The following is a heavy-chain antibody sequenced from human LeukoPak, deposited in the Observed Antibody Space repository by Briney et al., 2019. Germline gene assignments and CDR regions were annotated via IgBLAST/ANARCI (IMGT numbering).Heavy chain of an antibody. V-gene: IGHV4-39*07. CDR1: DGSINSDTYY. Sequence: SETLSLTCSVSDGSINSDTYYWGWIRQPPGKGLEWIASIYSGGNTFHNPSLKSRVTISLDTSKNQFSLKLTSVTAADTAVYFCARDQRSLFDVWGQGSLVIVSS. D-gene: IGHD1-26*01. CDR2: IYSGGNT. CDR3: ARDQRSLFDV. J-gene: IGHJ4*02.